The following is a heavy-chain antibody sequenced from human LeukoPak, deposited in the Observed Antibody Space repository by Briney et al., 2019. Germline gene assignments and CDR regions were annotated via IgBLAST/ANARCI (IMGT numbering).Heavy chain of an antibody. CDR3: ARARSSGWSPYGMDV. J-gene: IGHJ6*02. D-gene: IGHD6-19*01. V-gene: IGHV4-4*07. CDR2: IYTSGST. Sequence: SETLSHTCTDSGGSISSYHWSWIRQPAGKGLEWIGRIYTSGSTNYNPSLKSRVTMSVDTSKKQFSLKVSSVTAADTAVYYCARARSSGWSPYGMDVWGQGTTVTVSS. CDR1: GGSISSYH.